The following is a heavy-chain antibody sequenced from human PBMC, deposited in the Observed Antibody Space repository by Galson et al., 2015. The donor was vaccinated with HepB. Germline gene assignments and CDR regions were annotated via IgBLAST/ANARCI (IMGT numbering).Heavy chain of an antibody. V-gene: IGHV3-23*01. D-gene: IGHD2-2*01. Sequence: SLRLSCAASGFSFSSYGMSWVRQAPGKGLERVSGISNSGAITYYADSVKGRFTISRDNSKNTLFLQMNSLRAEDTAVYYCAKSVVSGTRVFDYWGQGTLVTVSS. CDR3: AKSVVSGTRVFDY. J-gene: IGHJ4*02. CDR2: ISNSGAIT. CDR1: GFSFSSYG.